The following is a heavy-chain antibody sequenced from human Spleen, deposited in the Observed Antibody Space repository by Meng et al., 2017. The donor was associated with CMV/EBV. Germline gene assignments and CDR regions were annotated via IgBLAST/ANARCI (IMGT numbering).Heavy chain of an antibody. CDR1: GYRFSTYW. Sequence: GASLKISCKGYGYRFSTYWIAWVRQMPGKGLEWMGIIYPSDSDIKYSPSFQGQVTISVDKSITTAYLQWGSLKASDTAMYYCARHGDTMVSGRAFDIWGQGTMVTVSS. J-gene: IGHJ3*02. CDR2: IYPSDSDI. D-gene: IGHD3-10*01. CDR3: ARHGDTMVSGRAFDI. V-gene: IGHV5-51*01.